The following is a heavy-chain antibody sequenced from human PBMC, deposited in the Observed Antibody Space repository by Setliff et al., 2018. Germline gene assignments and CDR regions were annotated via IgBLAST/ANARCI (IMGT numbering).Heavy chain of an antibody. CDR3: AKDLTRSGIDTAMVDY. J-gene: IGHJ6*02. CDR1: GFTFSIYA. Sequence: GGSLRLSCAASGFTFSIYAMTWVRQAPGKGLERVSAISGRGDSTFYEDAVKGRFTISRDNSKNTLYLQMNSLRAEDTAIYYCAKDLTRSGIDTAMVDYWGQGTTVTVS. CDR2: ISGRGDST. V-gene: IGHV3-23*01. D-gene: IGHD5-18*01.